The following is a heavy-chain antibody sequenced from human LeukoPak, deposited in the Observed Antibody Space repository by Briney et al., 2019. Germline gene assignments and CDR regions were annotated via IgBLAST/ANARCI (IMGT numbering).Heavy chain of an antibody. Sequence: PSETLSLTCTVSGGSISSYYWSWIRQPPGKGLEWIGYIYSSGSTNYNPSLKSRVTISGDTSKNHFSLNLSSVTAADTAVYYCARVRSYCTNGVRYWDLDYWGQGTLVTVSS. CDR2: IYSSGST. D-gene: IGHD2-8*01. CDR3: ARVRSYCTNGVRYWDLDY. CDR1: GGSISSYY. J-gene: IGHJ4*02. V-gene: IGHV4-59*01.